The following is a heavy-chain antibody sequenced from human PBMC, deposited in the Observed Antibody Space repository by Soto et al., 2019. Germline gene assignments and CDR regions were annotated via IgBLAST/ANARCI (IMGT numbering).Heavy chain of an antibody. CDR1: GFTFSSYA. CDR2: ISYDGSNK. J-gene: IGHJ4*02. Sequence: GGSLRLSCAASGFTFSSYAMHWVRQAPGKGLEWVAVISYDGSNKYYADSVKGRFTISRDNSKNTLYLQMNSLRAEDTAVYYCARELIVVVPAAMDYWGQGTLVTVSS. D-gene: IGHD2-2*01. V-gene: IGHV3-30*04. CDR3: ARELIVVVPAAMDY.